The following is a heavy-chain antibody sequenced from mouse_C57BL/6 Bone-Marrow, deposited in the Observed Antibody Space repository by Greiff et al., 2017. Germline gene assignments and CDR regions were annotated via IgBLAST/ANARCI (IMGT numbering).Heavy chain of an antibody. J-gene: IGHJ1*03. CDR1: GFTFSSYG. V-gene: IGHV5-6*01. D-gene: IGHD2-1*01. CDR3: ARHEFYRWYIDV. CDR2: ISSGGSYT. Sequence: EVQLVESGGDLVKPGGSLKLSCAASGFTFSSYGMSWVRQTPDKRLEWVATISSGGSYTYYPESVKGRFTISRDNAKNTLYLQMSSLKSEDTAMYCCARHEFYRWYIDVWGTGTTVTVSS.